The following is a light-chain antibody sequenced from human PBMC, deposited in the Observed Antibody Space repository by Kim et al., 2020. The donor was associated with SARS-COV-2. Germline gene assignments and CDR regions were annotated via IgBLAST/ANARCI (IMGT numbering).Light chain of an antibody. Sequence: ASVGDRVTITCRASQSISSWLAWYQQRPGKAPKLLIYDASSLESGVPSRFSGSGSGTEFTLTISSLQPDDFATYYCQQYNSNSRTFGQGTKVEIK. V-gene: IGKV1-5*01. CDR1: QSISSW. J-gene: IGKJ1*01. CDR2: DAS. CDR3: QQYNSNSRT.